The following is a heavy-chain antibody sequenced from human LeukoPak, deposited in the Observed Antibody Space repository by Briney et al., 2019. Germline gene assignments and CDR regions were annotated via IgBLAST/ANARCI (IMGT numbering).Heavy chain of an antibody. CDR3: ARDSYDFWSGYLETERDAFDI. Sequence: SETLSLTCTVSGGSISSGSYYWSWIRQPAGKGLEWIGRIYTSGSTNYNPSLKSRVTISVDTSKNQFSLKLSSVTAADTAVYYCARDSYDFWSGYLETERDAFDIWGQGTMVTVSS. D-gene: IGHD3-3*01. J-gene: IGHJ3*02. CDR2: IYTSGST. V-gene: IGHV4-61*02. CDR1: GGSISSGSYY.